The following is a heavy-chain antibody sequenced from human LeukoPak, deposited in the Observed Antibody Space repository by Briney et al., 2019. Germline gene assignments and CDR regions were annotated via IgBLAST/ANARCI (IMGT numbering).Heavy chain of an antibody. CDR3: ARPVLMGEFDP. V-gene: IGHV4-39*01. CDR1: RDSISSSMYY. Sequence: SEAPSLTCTLPRDSISSSMYYCGWVRQPPGKGLECLGSIQYSGSTYYNPSLKSRVTISVNTSKNQSSLKLSSVTAAHTAVYYCARPVLMGEFDPWGQGPLVTVSS. J-gene: IGHJ5*02. D-gene: IGHD2-8*01. CDR2: IQYSGST.